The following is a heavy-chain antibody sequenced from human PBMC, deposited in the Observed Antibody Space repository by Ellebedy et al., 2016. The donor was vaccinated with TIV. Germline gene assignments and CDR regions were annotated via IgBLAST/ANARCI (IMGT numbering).Heavy chain of an antibody. J-gene: IGHJ4*02. V-gene: IGHV3-21*04. D-gene: IGHD5-18*01. Sequence: GESLKISCAASGFTFSSFGMNWVRQASGKGLEWVSSIDSSSTYIYYADSVKGRFTISRDNSKRTVDLQMNSLRAEDTAVYFCAKDRTSGDGYWVFDNWGQGTLVSVSS. CDR3: AKDRTSGDGYWVFDN. CDR2: IDSSSTYI. CDR1: GFTFSSFG.